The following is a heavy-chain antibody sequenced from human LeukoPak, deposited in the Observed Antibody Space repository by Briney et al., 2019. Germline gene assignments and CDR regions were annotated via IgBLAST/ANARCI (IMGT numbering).Heavy chain of an antibody. V-gene: IGHV1-8*01. CDR3: ARILWFGELSFDY. J-gene: IGHJ4*02. CDR1: GYTFTSYD. Sequence: GASVKVSCKASGYTFTSYDINWVRQATGQGLEWMGWMNPNSGNTGYAQKFRGRVTMTRNTSISTAYMELSSLRSEDTAVYYCARILWFGELSFDYWGQGTLVTVSS. CDR2: MNPNSGNT. D-gene: IGHD3-10*01.